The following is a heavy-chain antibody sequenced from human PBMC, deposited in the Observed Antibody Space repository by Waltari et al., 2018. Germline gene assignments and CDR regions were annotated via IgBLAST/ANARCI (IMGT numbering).Heavy chain of an antibody. CDR2: IIPIFGTA. V-gene: IGHV1-69*14. CDR3: ARDLQWLKTNYYYCGMDV. J-gene: IGHJ6*02. D-gene: IGHD6-19*01. Sequence: VQLVQSGAEVKKPGYSVKVSCKASGGPFSSYAISWVRTAPGDGLEWRGRIIPIFGTANYAQKFQGRVTITADKSTSTAYMELSSLRAEDTAVYYCARDLQWLKTNYYYCGMDVWGQGTTVTVSS. CDR1: GGPFSSYA.